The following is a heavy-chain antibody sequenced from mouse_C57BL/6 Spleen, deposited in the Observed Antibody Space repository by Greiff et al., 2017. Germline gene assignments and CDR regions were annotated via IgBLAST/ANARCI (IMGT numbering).Heavy chain of an antibody. CDR1: GYSIPSGYY. V-gene: IGHV3-6*01. CDR2: ISYDGSN. J-gene: IGHJ2*01. Sequence: EVKLQESGPGLVKPSQSLSLTCPATGYSIPSGYYWNWIRQFPGNQLEWMGYISYDGSNNYNPAVKNRISITRDTSKNQFFLKLNSVTAEDTATYYCARDSYGHFDYWGQGTTLTVSS. D-gene: IGHD3-3*01. CDR3: ARDSYGHFDY.